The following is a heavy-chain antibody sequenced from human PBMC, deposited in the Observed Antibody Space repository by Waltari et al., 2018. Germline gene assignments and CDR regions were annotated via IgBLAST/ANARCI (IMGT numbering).Heavy chain of an antibody. V-gene: IGHV3-7*01. J-gene: IGHJ3*02. D-gene: IGHD6-19*01. CDR1: GFTFSSYW. CDR2: IKQDGSEK. Sequence: EVQLVESGRGLVQPGGSLRLSCAASGFTFSSYWMSWVRQAPGKGLEWVANIKQDGSEKYYVDSVKGRFTISRDNAKNSLYLQMNSLRAEDTAVYYCAREAGKWLVGDAFDIWGQGTMVTVSS. CDR3: AREAGKWLVGDAFDI.